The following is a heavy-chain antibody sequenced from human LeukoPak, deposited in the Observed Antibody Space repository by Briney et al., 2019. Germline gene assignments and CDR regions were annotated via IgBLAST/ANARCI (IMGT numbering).Heavy chain of an antibody. CDR2: IKQDGSEK. D-gene: IGHD3-9*01. CDR1: GFTFSSYW. V-gene: IGHV3-7*01. Sequence: QTGGSLRLSCAASGFTFSSYWMSWVRQAPGKGLEWVANIKQDGSEKYYVDSVKGRFTISRDNAKNSLYLQMNSLRAEDTAVYYCARDLINYDILTGEDYWGQGTLVTVSS. CDR3: ARDLINYDILTGEDY. J-gene: IGHJ4*02.